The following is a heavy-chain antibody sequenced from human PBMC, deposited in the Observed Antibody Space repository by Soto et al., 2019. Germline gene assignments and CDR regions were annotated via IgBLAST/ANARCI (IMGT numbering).Heavy chain of an antibody. CDR3: ARDPAVGGGNSISGAD. Sequence: QVQLVQSGAEVKKPGSSVKVSCKASGGTFSSYAISWVRQAPGQGLEWMGGIIPIFGTANYAQKFQGRVTITADESTSTAYMDLSSLISEDTAVYYCARDPAVGGGNSISGADWGQGTLFTVSS. V-gene: IGHV1-69*01. J-gene: IGHJ4*02. D-gene: IGHD2-21*02. CDR2: IIPIFGTA. CDR1: GGTFSSYA.